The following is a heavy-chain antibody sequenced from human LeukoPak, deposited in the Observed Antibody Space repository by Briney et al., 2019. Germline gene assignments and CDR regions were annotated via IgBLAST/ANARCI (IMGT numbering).Heavy chain of an antibody. CDR1: GYTFTSYG. Sequence: GASVKVSCKSSGYTFTSYGISWVRQAPGQGLEWMGGIIPIFGTANYAQKFQGRVTITADESTSTAYMELSSLRSEDTAVYYCARDSTMVRGVVNWFDPWGQGTLVTVSS. J-gene: IGHJ5*02. V-gene: IGHV1-69*13. D-gene: IGHD3-10*01. CDR2: IIPIFGTA. CDR3: ARDSTMVRGVVNWFDP.